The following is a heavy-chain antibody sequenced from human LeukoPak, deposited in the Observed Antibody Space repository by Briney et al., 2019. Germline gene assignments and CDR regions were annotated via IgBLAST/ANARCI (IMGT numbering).Heavy chain of an antibody. D-gene: IGHD3-3*01. CDR1: GFTFSSYW. Sequence: GGSLRLSCAASGFTFSSYWMSWVRQAPGKGLEWVANIKQDGSGKYYVDSVKGRFTISRDNAKNSLYLQMNSLRAEDTAVYYCAREGETITIFGVVTEYYFDYWGQGTLVTVSS. CDR2: IKQDGSGK. CDR3: AREGETITIFGVVTEYYFDY. J-gene: IGHJ4*02. V-gene: IGHV3-7*01.